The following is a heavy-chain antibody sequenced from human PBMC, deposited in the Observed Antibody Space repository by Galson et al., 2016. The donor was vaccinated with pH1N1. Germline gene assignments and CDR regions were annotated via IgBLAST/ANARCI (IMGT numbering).Heavy chain of an antibody. V-gene: IGHV1-69*13. CDR2: IIPLYRSV. J-gene: IGHJ4*02. CDR3: ARRGLGNSGWWDFDY. D-gene: IGHD6-19*01. Sequence: SVKVSCKASRGTFNGYSISWVRQAPGQGLEWMGEIIPLYRSVKYTQKFQGRVTITADESTSTAYMELTSLRSEDTAQYFCARRGLGNSGWWDFDYWGQGTTVTVSS. CDR1: RGTFNGYS.